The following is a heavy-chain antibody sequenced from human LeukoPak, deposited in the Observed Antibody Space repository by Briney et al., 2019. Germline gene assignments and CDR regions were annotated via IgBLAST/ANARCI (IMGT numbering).Heavy chain of an antibody. CDR3: ARVRGRWFDP. CDR1: GGXISSGGYY. D-gene: IGHD1-1*01. V-gene: IGHV4-39*07. CDR2: INHSGST. Sequence: PSETLSLTCTVSGGXISSGGYYWSWIRQPPGKGLQWLGEINHSGSTNYNPSLKSRVTISVDTSKNQFSLKLSSVTAADTAVYYCARVRGRWFDPWGQGTLVTVSS. J-gene: IGHJ5*02.